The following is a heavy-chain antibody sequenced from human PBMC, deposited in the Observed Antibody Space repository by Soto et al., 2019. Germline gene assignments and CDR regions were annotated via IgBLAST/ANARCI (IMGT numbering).Heavy chain of an antibody. CDR2: IYPGDSDT. CDR1: GRSFTSFW. CDR3: AKQDDRGALEI. D-gene: IGHD3-22*01. Sequence: GESLKISCKISGRSFTSFWVVWVRQMPGRGLEWMGNIYPGDSDTRYTPPFQGQVTISADKSTNTAYLQWHSLQASDTALYYCAKQDDRGALEIWGQGTKVTVSS. V-gene: IGHV5-51*01. J-gene: IGHJ3*02.